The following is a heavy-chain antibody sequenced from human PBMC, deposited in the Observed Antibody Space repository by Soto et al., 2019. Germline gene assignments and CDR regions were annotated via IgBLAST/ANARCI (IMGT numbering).Heavy chain of an antibody. CDR1: GGTFSSYA. CDR3: ATYSSSSVGAFDI. J-gene: IGHJ3*02. Sequence: SVKVSCKASGGTFSSYAISWVRQAPGQGLEWMGGIIPIFGTANYAQKFQGRVTITADESTSTAYMELSSLRSEDTAVYYCATYSSSSVGAFDIWGQGTMVTVSS. D-gene: IGHD6-6*01. V-gene: IGHV1-69*13. CDR2: IIPIFGTA.